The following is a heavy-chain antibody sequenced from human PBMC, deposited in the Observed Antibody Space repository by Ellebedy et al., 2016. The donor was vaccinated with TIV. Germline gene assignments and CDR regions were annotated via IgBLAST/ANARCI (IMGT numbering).Heavy chain of an antibody. V-gene: IGHV4-34*01. CDR3: ARGKNYDVLTGTYTGFDY. D-gene: IGHD3-9*01. J-gene: IGHJ4*02. CDR2: INHSGIT. CDR1: GGSFSGYY. Sequence: MPSETLSLTCGVYGGSFSGYYWNWIRQPPGKGLEWIGEINHSGITNYKPSLKSRVTISVSTSKNHFSLNLTSVTAADTAVYYCARGKNYDVLTGTYTGFDYWGQGTLVTVSS.